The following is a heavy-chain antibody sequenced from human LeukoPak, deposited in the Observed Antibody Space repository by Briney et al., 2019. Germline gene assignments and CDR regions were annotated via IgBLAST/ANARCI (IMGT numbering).Heavy chain of an antibody. CDR3: ARGRYSSNWSPGDY. CDR1: GFILSTYW. J-gene: IGHJ4*02. V-gene: IGHV3-7*01. CDR2: IKQDGSEK. D-gene: IGHD6-13*01. Sequence: PGGSLRLSCAASGFILSTYWMSWVRQAPGKGLEWVANIKQDGSEKYYVDSVKGRFTISRDNAKNSLYLQMNSLRAEDTAVYYCARGRYSSNWSPGDYWGQGTLVTVSS.